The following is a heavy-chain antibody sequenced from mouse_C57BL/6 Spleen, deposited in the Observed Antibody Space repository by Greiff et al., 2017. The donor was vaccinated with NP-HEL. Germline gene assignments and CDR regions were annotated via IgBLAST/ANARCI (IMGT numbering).Heavy chain of an antibody. D-gene: IGHD1-1*01. Sequence: VKLMESGPELVKPGASVKISCKASGYAFSSSWMNWVKQRPGKGLEWIGRIYPGDGDTNYNGKFKGKATLTADKSSSTAYMQLSSLTSEDSAVYFCARRGNYYGSSFDYWGQGTTLTVSS. V-gene: IGHV1-82*01. J-gene: IGHJ2*01. CDR1: GYAFSSSW. CDR2: IYPGDGDT. CDR3: ARRGNYYGSSFDY.